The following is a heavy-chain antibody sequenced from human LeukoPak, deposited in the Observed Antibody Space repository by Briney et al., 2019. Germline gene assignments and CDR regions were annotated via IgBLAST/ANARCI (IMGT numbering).Heavy chain of an antibody. J-gene: IGHJ4*02. D-gene: IGHD2-15*01. CDR2: ISSSGGTP. Sequence: GGSLRLSCAASGFTFSSYAMSWVRQAPGKGLEWVSTISSSGGTPYYADSVKGRFTISRDNSNNTLYLQMNSLGSEDTAVYYCARGRVVPATRLDYWGRGTLVTVSS. V-gene: IGHV3-23*01. CDR1: GFTFSSYA. CDR3: ARGRVVPATRLDY.